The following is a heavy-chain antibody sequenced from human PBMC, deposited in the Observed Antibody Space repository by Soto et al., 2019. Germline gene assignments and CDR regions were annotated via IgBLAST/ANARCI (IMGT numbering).Heavy chain of an antibody. V-gene: IGHV1-69*01. CDR3: EAEMTFGKLSVV. CDR1: GDTDTNYV. D-gene: IGHD3-16*02. Sequence: QVQLVQSGAEVKKPGSSVKVSCKASGDTDTNYVISWVRQAPGQGLEWMGGIFPKFGTTYSAQKLQDRLTFTADESTATFYMHLSSLRLDATAVYYCEAEMTFGKLSVVWGQGTTVTVSS. J-gene: IGHJ6*02. CDR2: IFPKFGTT.